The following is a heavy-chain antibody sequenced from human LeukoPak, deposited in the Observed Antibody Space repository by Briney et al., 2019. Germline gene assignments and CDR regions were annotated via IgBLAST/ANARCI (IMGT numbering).Heavy chain of an antibody. D-gene: IGHD3-3*01. CDR1: GYTFTNYW. J-gene: IGHJ6*03. CDR3: ARHEEEGDSSSGYGYYYYMNV. V-gene: IGHV5-51*01. Sequence: KVSCKASGYTFTNYWIGWVRQMPGKGLEWMGMIYPDDSDTKYSPSFQGQVTISVDESISTAYLQWSSLKASDTAIYYCARHEEEGDSSSGYGYYYYMNVWGKGTAVTVSS. CDR2: IYPDDSDT.